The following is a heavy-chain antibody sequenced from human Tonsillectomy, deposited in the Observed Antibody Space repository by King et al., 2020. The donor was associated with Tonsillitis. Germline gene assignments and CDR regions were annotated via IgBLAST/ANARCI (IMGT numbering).Heavy chain of an antibody. CDR2: ISSSSSYI. V-gene: IGHV3-21*01. CDR1: GLTFSSYS. J-gene: IGHJ5*02. CDR3: VGEQLRGATP. Sequence: VQLVESGGGLVKPGGSLRVSCVASGLTFSSYSMNWVRQAPGQGLEWVSSISSSSSYIYYADSVKGRFTISRDNAKNSLYLQMNSLIAEDTAVYYCVGEQLRGATPWGQGTLVTATS. D-gene: IGHD2-2*01.